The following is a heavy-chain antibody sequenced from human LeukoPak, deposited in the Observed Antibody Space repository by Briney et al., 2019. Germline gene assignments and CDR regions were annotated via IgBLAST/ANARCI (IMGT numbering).Heavy chain of an antibody. V-gene: IGHV4-59*01. Sequence: SETLSLTCTVSGGSISSYYWSWIRQPPEKGLEWIGYIYYSGSTNYNPSLKSRVTISVDTSKNQFSLKLSSVTAADTAVYYCARVSGSGWPLGGFDYWGQGTLVTVSS. CDR3: ARVSGSGWPLGGFDY. D-gene: IGHD6-19*01. CDR1: GGSISSYY. J-gene: IGHJ4*02. CDR2: IYYSGST.